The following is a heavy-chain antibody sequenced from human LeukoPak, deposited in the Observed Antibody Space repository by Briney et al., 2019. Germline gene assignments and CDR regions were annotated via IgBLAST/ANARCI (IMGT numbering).Heavy chain of an antibody. J-gene: IGHJ4*02. CDR2: IKEDGSEK. Sequence: GGSLRLSCAAFGFTFRSYWMSWVRQAPGKGLEWVANIKEDGSEKYYVDSVKGRFTISRDNAKNSLYLQMNSLRAEDTAVYYCARARYDYWGQGTLVTVSS. V-gene: IGHV3-7*01. CDR3: ARARYDY. CDR1: GFTFRSYW.